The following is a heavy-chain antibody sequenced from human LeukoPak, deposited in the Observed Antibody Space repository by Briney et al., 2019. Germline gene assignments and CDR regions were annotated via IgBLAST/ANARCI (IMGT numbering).Heavy chain of an antibody. Sequence: GGSLRLSCAASGFTFSSYEMNWVRQAPGKGLEWVSSISSSSSYIYYADSVKGRFTISRDNAKNSLYLQMNSLRAEDTAVYYCARSGVGSVPYYYYMDVWGKGTTVTVSS. CDR3: ARSGVGSVPYYYYMDV. D-gene: IGHD3-3*01. CDR2: ISSSSSYI. V-gene: IGHV3-21*01. J-gene: IGHJ6*03. CDR1: GFTFSSYE.